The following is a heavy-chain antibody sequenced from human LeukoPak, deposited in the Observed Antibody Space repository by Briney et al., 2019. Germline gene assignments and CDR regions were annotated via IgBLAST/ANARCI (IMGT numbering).Heavy chain of an antibody. J-gene: IGHJ4*02. D-gene: IGHD3-22*01. Sequence: ASVKVSCKASGYTFTSYDINWVRQATGQGLEWMGWMNPNSGNTGYAQKFQGRVTMTRNTSISTAYMELSSLRSEDTAVYYCARAPRGYYYDSSGYYLDYWGQGTLVTVSS. CDR3: ARAPRGYYYDSSGYYLDY. CDR1: GYTFTSYD. CDR2: MNPNSGNT. V-gene: IGHV1-8*01.